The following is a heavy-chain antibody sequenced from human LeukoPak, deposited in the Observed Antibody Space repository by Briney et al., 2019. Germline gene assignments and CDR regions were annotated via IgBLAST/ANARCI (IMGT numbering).Heavy chain of an antibody. J-gene: IGHJ4*02. CDR3: ARDPRSAAAGPIDY. Sequence: PGGSLRLSCAASGFTFSSYWMHWVRQAPGKGLVWVSRINSDGSSTSYADTVKGRFTISRDNAKNTLYLQMNSLRAEDTAVYYCARDPRSAAAGPIDYWGQGTLVTVSS. V-gene: IGHV3-74*01. CDR2: INSDGSST. D-gene: IGHD6-13*01. CDR1: GFTFSSYW.